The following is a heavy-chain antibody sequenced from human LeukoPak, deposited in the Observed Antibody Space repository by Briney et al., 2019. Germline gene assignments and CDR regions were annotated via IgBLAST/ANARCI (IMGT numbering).Heavy chain of an antibody. V-gene: IGHV3-33*01. CDR2: IWYDGSNK. D-gene: IGHD6-13*01. CDR3: ASGQQLVPFDY. Sequence: GGSLRLSCAASGFTFSSYGMHWVRQAPGKGLKWVAVIWYDGSNKYYADSVKGRFTISRDNSKNTLYLQMNSLRAEDTAVYYCASGQQLVPFDYWGQGTLVTVSS. CDR1: GFTFSSYG. J-gene: IGHJ4*02.